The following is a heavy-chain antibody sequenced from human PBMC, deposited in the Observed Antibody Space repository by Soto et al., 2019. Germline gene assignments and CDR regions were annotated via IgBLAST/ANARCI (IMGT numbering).Heavy chain of an antibody. CDR2: MNPNSGNT. J-gene: IGHJ4*02. V-gene: IGHV1-8*01. D-gene: IGHD2-15*01. CDR3: ARAQRRPERPSSGVDCSGGSCYSGEYYFDY. Sequence: ASVKVSCKASGYTFTSYDINWVRQATGQGLEWMGWMNPNSGNTGYAQKFQGRVTMTRTTSISTAYMELSSLRSEDTAVYYCARAQRRPERPSSGVDCSGGSCYSGEYYFDYWGQGTLVTVSS. CDR1: GYTFTSYD.